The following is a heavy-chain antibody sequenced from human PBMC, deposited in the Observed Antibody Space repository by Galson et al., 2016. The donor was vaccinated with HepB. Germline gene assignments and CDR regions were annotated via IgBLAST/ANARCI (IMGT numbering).Heavy chain of an antibody. CDR3: SREMTGSYFH. D-gene: IGHD3-10*01. V-gene: IGHV3-7*01. CDR2: IRGDRIVS. J-gene: IGHJ4*02. Sequence: SLRLSCAASGFTFNAHWMNWVRQAPGKGLEWVANIRGDRIVSYYAESVRGRFTISRDNAKNSLYLQMNGLRVDETAVYYCSREMTGSYFHWGQGTLVTVSS. CDR1: GFTFNAHW.